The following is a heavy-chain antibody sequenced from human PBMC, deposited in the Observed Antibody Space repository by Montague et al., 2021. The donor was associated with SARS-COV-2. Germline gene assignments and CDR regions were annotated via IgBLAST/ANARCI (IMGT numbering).Heavy chain of an antibody. D-gene: IGHD2-8*02. CDR1: SGSISGYY. CDR3: ARGTAYDHVYY. Sequence: SETLSLTCTVSSGSISGYYWNWIRQPPGKGLEWIGVTNYSGTTKYNPSLKSRLNMSLDTSKNHFSLTLNSVTAADTAIYYCARGTAYDHVYYWGQGAPVTVAS. CDR2: TNYSGTT. V-gene: IGHV4-59*12. J-gene: IGHJ4*02.